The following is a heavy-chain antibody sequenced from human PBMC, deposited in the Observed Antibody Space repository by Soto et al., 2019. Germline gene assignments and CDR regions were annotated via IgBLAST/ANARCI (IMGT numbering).Heavy chain of an antibody. CDR2: IWYDGSNK. J-gene: IGHJ3*02. CDR1: GFTFSSYG. CDR3: ARADVVAAPLDAFDI. D-gene: IGHD2-15*01. V-gene: IGHV3-33*01. Sequence: GGSLRLSCAASGFTFSSYGMHWVRQAPGKGLEWVAVIWYDGSNKYYADSVKGRFTISRDNSKNTLYLQMNSLRAEDTAVYYCARADVVAAPLDAFDIWGQGTMVTVSS.